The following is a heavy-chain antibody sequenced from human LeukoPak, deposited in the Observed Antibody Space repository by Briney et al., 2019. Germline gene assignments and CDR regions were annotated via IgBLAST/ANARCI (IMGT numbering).Heavy chain of an antibody. CDR3: AKGDHYYGSGTYYTFDY. J-gene: IGHJ4*02. D-gene: IGHD3-10*01. Sequence: GGSLRLSCAASGFTFSSYAMSWVRQAPGKGLEWVSTVSGSGGSTYYADSVKGRFTISRDNSKNTPYLQMNSLRAEDTAVYYCAKGDHYYGSGTYYTFDYWGQGTLVTVSS. CDR2: VSGSGGST. CDR1: GFTFSSYA. V-gene: IGHV3-23*01.